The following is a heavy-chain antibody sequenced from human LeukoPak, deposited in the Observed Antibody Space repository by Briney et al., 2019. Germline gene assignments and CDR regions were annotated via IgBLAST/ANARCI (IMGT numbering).Heavy chain of an antibody. V-gene: IGHV4-39*01. D-gene: IGHD1-14*01. CDR1: GGPINGYC. CDR3: ARQGLDTTGSFDY. Sequence: SETLSLTCTVSGGPINGYCWGWIRQPPGKGLEWIGSIYYSGSTYYNPSLKSRVTISVDTSKNQFSLKLSSVTAADTAVYYCARQGLDTTGSFDYWGQGTLVTVSS. J-gene: IGHJ4*02. CDR2: IYYSGST.